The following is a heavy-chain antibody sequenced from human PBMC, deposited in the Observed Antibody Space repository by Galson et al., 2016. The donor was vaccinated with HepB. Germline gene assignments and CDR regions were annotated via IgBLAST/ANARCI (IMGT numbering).Heavy chain of an antibody. CDR2: ISRSANAI. D-gene: IGHD3-22*01. CDR1: GFSFSSYE. V-gene: IGHV3-48*03. J-gene: IGHJ6*02. Sequence: SLRLSCAASGFSFSSYEMNWVRQAPGKGLEWVSYISRSANAIYYADSVKGRFTISRDNAKNSLYLQMNSLRAEDTAVYYCARDARGDLTYYRGTMDVWGQGTTVTVSS. CDR3: ARDARGDLTYYRGTMDV.